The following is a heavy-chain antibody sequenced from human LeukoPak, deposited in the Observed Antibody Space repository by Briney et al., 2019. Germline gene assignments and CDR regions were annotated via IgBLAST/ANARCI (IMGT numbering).Heavy chain of an antibody. J-gene: IGHJ4*02. V-gene: IGHV3-23*01. D-gene: IGHD3-22*01. CDR2: ITGSSAST. Sequence: GGSLRLSCAASGFTFSSYSMNWVRQAPGKGLEWLSSITGSSASTYYADSVKGRFTISRDNSKNTLYLQMNSLRAEDMAVYFCAKLDYYDTHWGQGTLVTVSS. CDR1: GFTFSSYS. CDR3: AKLDYYDTH.